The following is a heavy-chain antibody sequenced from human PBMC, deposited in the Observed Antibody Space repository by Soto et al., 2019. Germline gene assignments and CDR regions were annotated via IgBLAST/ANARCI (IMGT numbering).Heavy chain of an antibody. J-gene: IGHJ5*01. V-gene: IGHV1-69*13. CDR1: GGTFSSYA. D-gene: IGHD3-22*01. CDR2: IIPIFGTA. CDR3: ARDHDTYYSDSSRQGWFAP. Sequence: SSVKVSCKASGGTFSSYAISWVRQAPGQGLEWMGGIIPIFGTANYAQKFQGRVTITADESTSTAYMELSSLRSEDTAVYYCARDHDTYYSDSSRQGWFAPWGQVTLVILSA.